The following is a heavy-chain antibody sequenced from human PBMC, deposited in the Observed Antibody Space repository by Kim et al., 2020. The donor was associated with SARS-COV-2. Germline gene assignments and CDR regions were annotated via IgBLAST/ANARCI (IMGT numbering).Heavy chain of an antibody. CDR1: GYTFTSYA. V-gene: IGHV7-4-1*02. Sequence: ASVKVSCKASGYTFTSYAMNWVRQAPGQGLEWMGRINTNTGNPTYAQGFTGRFVFSLDTPVSTAYLQISSLKAEDTAVYYCAREADDSSCHPYWGQRTLVTVSS. CDR3: AREADDSSCHPY. CDR2: INTNTGNP. J-gene: IGHJ4*02. D-gene: IGHD3-22*01.